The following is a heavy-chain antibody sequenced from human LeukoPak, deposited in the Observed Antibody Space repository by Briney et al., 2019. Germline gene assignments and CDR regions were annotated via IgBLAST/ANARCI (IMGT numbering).Heavy chain of an antibody. V-gene: IGHV4-59*01. J-gene: IGHJ6*03. CDR3: ARHVGAYSSMDV. CDR1: GGSINSYY. CDR2: IYYSGST. Sequence: SETLSLTCTVSGGSINSYYWSWTRQPPGKGLEWIGFIYYSGSTNYNPSLKSRVTISLDTSKNQFSLKLSSVTPADTAVYYCARHVGAYSSMDVWGQGTTVTVSS. D-gene: IGHD3-16*01.